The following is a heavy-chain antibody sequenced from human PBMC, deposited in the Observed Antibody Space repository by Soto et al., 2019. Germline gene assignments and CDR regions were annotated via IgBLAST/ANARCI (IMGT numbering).Heavy chain of an antibody. CDR1: GYTFTGYY. CDR2: INPNSGGT. CDR3: ARKMKGIYHYYYYYGMDV. V-gene: IGHV1-2*02. J-gene: IGHJ6*02. Sequence: ASVKVSCKASGYTFTGYYMHWVRQAPGQGLEWMGWINPNSGGTNYAQKFQGRVTMTTDTSTSTAYMELRSLRSDDTAVYYCARKMKGIYHYYYYYGMDVWGQGTTVTVSS.